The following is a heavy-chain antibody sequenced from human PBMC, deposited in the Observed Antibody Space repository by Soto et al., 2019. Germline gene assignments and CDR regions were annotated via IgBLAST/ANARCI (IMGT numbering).Heavy chain of an antibody. Sequence: SETLSLTCAVSGASLSGYLCNWLRQPPGKGLEWIGEISHVGRARYNPSLETRITISVDTSKTQFSLNLTSVTDADTAVYYCARGYGYFRQWGQGALPTVSS. CDR3: ARGYGYFRQ. V-gene: IGHV4-34*01. CDR2: ISHVGRA. CDR1: GASLSGYL. D-gene: IGHD4-17*01. J-gene: IGHJ4*02.